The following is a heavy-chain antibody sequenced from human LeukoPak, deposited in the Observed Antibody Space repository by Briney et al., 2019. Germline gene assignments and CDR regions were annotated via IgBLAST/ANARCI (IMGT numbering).Heavy chain of an antibody. V-gene: IGHV4-4*07. D-gene: IGHD4-23*01. J-gene: IGHJ3*02. CDR2: IYTSGST. CDR1: GGSLSSYS. Sequence: SETLSLTCTVSGGSLSSYSWSWVRQPAGKGLEWIGRIYTSGSTNYNPSLKSRVTMSVDTSKNQFSLKLRSVTAADTAVYYCATLTGGDDAFDIWGQGTMVTVSS. CDR3: ATLTGGDDAFDI.